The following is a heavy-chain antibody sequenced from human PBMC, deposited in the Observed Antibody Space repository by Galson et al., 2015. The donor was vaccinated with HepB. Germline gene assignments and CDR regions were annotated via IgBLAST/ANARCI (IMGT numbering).Heavy chain of an antibody. CDR1: GFTFDNYA. V-gene: IGHV3-9*01. CDR2: ISWNSDSL. CDR3: TKESYYGATPHALDI. D-gene: IGHD4-17*01. J-gene: IGHJ3*02. Sequence: SLRLSCAASGFTFDNYAMHWVRQAPGKGLEWVSGISWNSDSLGYADSVKGRFTISRDNAKNSLYLQMNSLRAEDTALYYCTKESYYGATPHALDIWGQGTMVTVSS.